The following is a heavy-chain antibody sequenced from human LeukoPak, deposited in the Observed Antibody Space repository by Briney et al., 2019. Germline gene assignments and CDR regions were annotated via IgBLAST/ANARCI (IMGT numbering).Heavy chain of an antibody. V-gene: IGHV3-30*04. Sequence: PGGSLRLSCAASGFTFSSYAMHWVRQAPGKGLEWVAVISYDGSNKYYADSVKGRFTISRDNSKNTLYLQMNSLRAEDTAVYYCARVGTFGYSSRRWRDYYYMDVWGKGTTVTVSS. CDR2: ISYDGSNK. J-gene: IGHJ6*03. CDR1: GFTFSSYA. D-gene: IGHD6-13*01. CDR3: ARVGTFGYSSRRWRDYYYMDV.